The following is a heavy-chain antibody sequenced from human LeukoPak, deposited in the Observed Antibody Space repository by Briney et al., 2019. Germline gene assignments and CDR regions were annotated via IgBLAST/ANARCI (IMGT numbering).Heavy chain of an antibody. CDR3: ARDLGYCKFGTIAFCYRNWFDP. J-gene: IGHJ5*02. D-gene: IGHD2-2*03. CDR2: ISTYNGQT. Sequence: ASVKVSSKASGYTFTSPGISWVRQAPGQRLEWMGWISTYNGQTNYARKFPGRVTLTRDTSTTTAYMELRSLRSDDTAVYYCARDLGYCKFGTIAFCYRNWFDPWGPGTPVTVSS. V-gene: IGHV1-18*01. CDR1: GYTFTSPG.